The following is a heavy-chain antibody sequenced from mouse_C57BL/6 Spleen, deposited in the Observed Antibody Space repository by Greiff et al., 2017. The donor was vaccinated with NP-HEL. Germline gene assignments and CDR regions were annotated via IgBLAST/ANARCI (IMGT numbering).Heavy chain of an antibody. CDR1: GYSFTDYN. D-gene: IGHD2-3*01. J-gene: IGHJ3*01. Sequence: VQLQQSGPELVKPGASVKISCKASGYSFTDYNMHWVKQSHGQSLEWIGVINPNYGTTSYNQKFKGKATLTVDQSSSTAYMQLNSLTSEDSAVYYGARSASYGGYYEAWFAYWGQGTLVTVSA. CDR2: INPNYGTT. V-gene: IGHV1-39*01. CDR3: ARSASYGGYYEAWFAY.